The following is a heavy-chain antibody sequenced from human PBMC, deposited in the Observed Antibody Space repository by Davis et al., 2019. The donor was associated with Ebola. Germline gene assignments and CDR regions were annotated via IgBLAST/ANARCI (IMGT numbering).Heavy chain of an antibody. D-gene: IGHD5-18*01. J-gene: IGHJ4*02. V-gene: IGHV3-23*01. CDR1: GFTFSTYA. CDR2: ISGSGTST. Sequence: ESLKISCAASGFTFSTYAMSWVRQAPGKGLEWVSAISGSGTSTYYADSVKGRFTISRDNSKNTLYLQMNSLRAEDTAVYYCARGGVNRLWIQLWLPNFDYWGQGTLVTVSS. CDR3: ARGGVNRLWIQLWLPNFDY.